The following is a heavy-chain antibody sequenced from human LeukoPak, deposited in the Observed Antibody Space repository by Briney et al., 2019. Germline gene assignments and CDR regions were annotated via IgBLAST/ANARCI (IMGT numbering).Heavy chain of an antibody. CDR1: GYTFTSYG. J-gene: IGHJ6*02. V-gene: IGHV1-18*01. Sequence: ASVKVSCKASGYTFTSYGISWVRQAPGQGLEWMGWISAYNGNTNYAQKLQGRVTMTTDTSTSTAYMELRSLRSDDTAVYYRAREGIFGVVIISTYYYYGMDVWGQGTTVTVSS. CDR2: ISAYNGNT. CDR3: AREGIFGVVIISTYYYYGMDV. D-gene: IGHD3-3*01.